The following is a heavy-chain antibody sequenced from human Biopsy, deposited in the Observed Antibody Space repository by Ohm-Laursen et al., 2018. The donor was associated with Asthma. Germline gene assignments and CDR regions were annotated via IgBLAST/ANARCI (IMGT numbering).Heavy chain of an antibody. J-gene: IGHJ4*02. CDR2: IIPIFGIA. CDR1: GGTFSSYA. D-gene: IGHD1-26*01. V-gene: IGHV1-69*17. CDR3: ARGGSYSSRRYYFDY. Sequence: GSSVKVSCKVSGGTFSSYAISWVRQAPGQGLEWMGGIIPIFGIANYAQKFQGRVTITADKSTSTAYMELSSLRSEDTAVYYCARGGSYSSRRYYFDYWGQGTLVTVSS.